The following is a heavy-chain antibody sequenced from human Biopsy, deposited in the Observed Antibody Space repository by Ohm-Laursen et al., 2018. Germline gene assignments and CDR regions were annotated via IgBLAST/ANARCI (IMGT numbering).Heavy chain of an antibody. V-gene: IGHV1-18*04. Sequence: ASVKVSCKTSGYTFTAYGISWVRQAPGQGLEWMGRISTYNDDTNIAQKFQGGVSMTTDTSTRTAYMELRSLRSGDTAIYFCARDPGYDFWSGSDPFDIWGQGTLVTVS. CDR1: GYTFTAYG. CDR3: ARDPGYDFWSGSDPFDI. CDR2: ISTYNDDT. J-gene: IGHJ3*02. D-gene: IGHD3-3*01.